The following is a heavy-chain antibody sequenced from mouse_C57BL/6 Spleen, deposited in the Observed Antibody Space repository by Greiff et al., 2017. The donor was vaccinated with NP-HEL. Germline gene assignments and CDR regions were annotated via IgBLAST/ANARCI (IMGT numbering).Heavy chain of an antibody. D-gene: IGHD3-2*02. CDR3: ARSGHSTGAMDY. CDR2: IYPGDGDT. CDR1: GYAFSSYW. J-gene: IGHJ4*01. V-gene: IGHV1-80*01. Sequence: LVESGAELVKPGASVKISCKASGYAFSSYWMNWVKQRPGKGLEWIGQIYPGDGDTNYNGKFKGKATLTADKSSSTAYMQLSSLTSEDSAVYFCARSGHSTGAMDYWGQGTSVTVSS.